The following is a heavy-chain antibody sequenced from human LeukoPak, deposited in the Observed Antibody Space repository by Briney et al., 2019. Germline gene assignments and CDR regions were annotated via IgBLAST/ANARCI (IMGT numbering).Heavy chain of an antibody. Sequence: ASVKVSCKASGYTFTSYAMHWVRQAPGQGLEWMGWITPSGGTNYPQKFQGRVAITKDTSISTAYMDLSRLTSDDTAVYYCSRDRYGDGFAHFDYWGQGALVTVSS. CDR2: ITPSGGT. J-gene: IGHJ4*02. CDR1: GYTFTSYA. CDR3: SRDRYGDGFAHFDY. D-gene: IGHD5-24*01. V-gene: IGHV1-2*02.